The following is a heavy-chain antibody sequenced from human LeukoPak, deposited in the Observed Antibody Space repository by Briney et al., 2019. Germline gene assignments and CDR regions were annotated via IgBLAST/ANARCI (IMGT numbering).Heavy chain of an antibody. Sequence: SETLSLTCTVSGVSISSSNSYWGWIRQPPGKGLEWIGSIYYSGNTYYNASLKSRVTISVDTSKNQFSLKLSSVTAADTAVYYCARSAMVWDSSGWNWFDPWGQGTLVTVSS. V-gene: IGHV4-39*07. CDR3: ARSAMVWDSSGWNWFDP. CDR2: IYYSGNT. J-gene: IGHJ5*02. CDR1: GVSISSSNSY. D-gene: IGHD6-19*01.